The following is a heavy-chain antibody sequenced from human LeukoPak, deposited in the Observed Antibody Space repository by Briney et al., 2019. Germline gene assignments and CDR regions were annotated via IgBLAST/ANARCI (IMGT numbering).Heavy chain of an antibody. V-gene: IGHV1-46*01. Sequence: ASVKVSCKASGYTFTSYYMHWVRQAPGQGLEWMGIINPSGGSTSYAQKFQGRVTMTRDMSTSTVYMELSSLRSEDTAVYYCARVAGTWGASDIWGQGTMVTVSS. D-gene: IGHD6-13*01. CDR2: INPSGGST. CDR3: ARVAGTWGASDI. CDR1: GYTFTSYY. J-gene: IGHJ3*02.